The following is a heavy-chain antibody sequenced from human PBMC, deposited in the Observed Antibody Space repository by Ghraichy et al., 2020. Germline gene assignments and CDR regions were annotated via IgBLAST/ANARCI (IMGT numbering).Heavy chain of an antibody. CDR1: SGSISSSSYY. V-gene: IGHV4-39*01. J-gene: IGHJ4*02. CDR3: ATRIAVAGTRDY. CDR2: IYYSGST. Sequence: SETLSLTCTVSSGSISSSSYYWGWIRQPPGKGLEWIGSIYYSGSTYYNPSLKSRVTISVDPSKNQFSLKLSSVTAADTAVYYCATRIAVAGTRDYWGQGTLVTVSS. D-gene: IGHD6-19*01.